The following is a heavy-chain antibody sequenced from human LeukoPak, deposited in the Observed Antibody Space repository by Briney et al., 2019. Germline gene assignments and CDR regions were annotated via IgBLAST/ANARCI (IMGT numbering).Heavy chain of an antibody. CDR3: AKDSRLSSGSSDY. CDR2: IKQDGSEK. J-gene: IGHJ4*02. D-gene: IGHD3-10*01. V-gene: IGHV3-7*01. CDR1: GFTFSSYE. Sequence: GGSLRLSCAASGFTFSSYEMNWVRQAPGKGLEWVANIKQDGSEKYYVDSVKGRFTISRDNAKNSLYLQMNSLRAEDTAVYYCAKDSRLSSGSSDYWGQGTLVTVSS.